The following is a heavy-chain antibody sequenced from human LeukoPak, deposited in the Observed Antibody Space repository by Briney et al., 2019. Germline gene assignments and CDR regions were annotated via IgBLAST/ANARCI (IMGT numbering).Heavy chain of an antibody. CDR3: ARGLYPDDAFDI. CDR1: GGSISSTTYY. V-gene: IGHV4-39*02. Sequence: SETLSLTCTVSGGSISSTTYYWGRIRQPPGKGLEWIGSVYYSGITNYNPSLKSRVTISLDTSKNHFSLKMRSVTAADTAVYYCARGLYPDDAFDIWGQGTMVTVSS. CDR2: VYYSGIT. D-gene: IGHD3-16*02. J-gene: IGHJ3*02.